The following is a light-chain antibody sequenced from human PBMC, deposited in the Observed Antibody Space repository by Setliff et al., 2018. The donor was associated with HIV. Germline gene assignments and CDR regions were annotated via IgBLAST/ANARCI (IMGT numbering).Light chain of an antibody. V-gene: IGLV2-14*03. J-gene: IGLJ1*01. CDR1: SSDVGGHNY. CDR3: SSYTSTSTLV. CDR2: DVS. Sequence: QSALTQPASVSGSPGQSITMSCTGTSSDVGGHNYVSWYQQHPGKAPKLMIYDVSNRPSGVSNRFSGSKSGNTASLTISGLQAEDEADYYCSSYTSTSTLVFGTGTKVTVL.